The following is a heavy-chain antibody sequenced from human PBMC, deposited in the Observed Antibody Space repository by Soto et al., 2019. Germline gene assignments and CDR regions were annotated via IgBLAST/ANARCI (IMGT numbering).Heavy chain of an antibody. Sequence: SETLSLTCTVSGGSISSSSYYWGWIRQPPGKGLEWIGSIYYSGSTYYNPSLKSRVTISVDTSKNQFSLKLSSVTAADTAVYYCARRISAYCGGDCQSNPLLRGAFDIWGQGTMVTVSS. CDR2: IYYSGST. CDR3: ARRISAYCGGDCQSNPLLRGAFDI. D-gene: IGHD2-21*01. J-gene: IGHJ3*02. CDR1: GGSISSSSYY. V-gene: IGHV4-39*01.